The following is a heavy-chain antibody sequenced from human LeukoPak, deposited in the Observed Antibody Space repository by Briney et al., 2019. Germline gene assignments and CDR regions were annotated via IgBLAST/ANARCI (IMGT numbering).Heavy chain of an antibody. CDR3: ARDFDYGGGL. D-gene: IGHD4-17*01. CDR2: VNPDGSRT. V-gene: IGHV3-74*01. J-gene: IGHJ4*02. CDR1: GFTITNYW. Sequence: GGSLRLSCAGFGFTITNYWIHWVRQAPGKGLEWVSRVNPDGSRTGYADSVKGRFTISRDNAKNTLYLQMNSLRAEDTAVYYCARDFDYGGGLWGQGTLVTVSS.